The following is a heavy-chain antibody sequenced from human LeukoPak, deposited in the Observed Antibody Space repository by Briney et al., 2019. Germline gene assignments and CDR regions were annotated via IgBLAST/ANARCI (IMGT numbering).Heavy chain of an antibody. V-gene: IGHV4-59*01. J-gene: IGHJ4*02. CDR1: GGSISSYY. Sequence: SETLSLTCTVSGGSISSYYWSWIRQPPGKGLEWIGYIYYSGSTNYNPSLKSRVTISVDTSKNQFSLKLSSVTAADTAVYYCARSTTMVRGPPSSGFDYWGQGTLVTVSS. CDR2: IYYSGST. D-gene: IGHD3-10*01. CDR3: ARSTTMVRGPPSSGFDY.